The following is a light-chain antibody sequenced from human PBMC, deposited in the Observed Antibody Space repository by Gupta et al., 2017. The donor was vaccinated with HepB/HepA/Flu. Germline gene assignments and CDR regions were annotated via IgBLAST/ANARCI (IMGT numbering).Light chain of an antibody. CDR3: SSYTSSSTLEAV. J-gene: IGLJ2*01. CDR2: DVS. CDR1: SSDVGGYNY. Sequence: QSALTQPASVSGSPGQSITISCTGTSSDVGGYNYVSWYQQHPGKAPKLMIYDVSNRPSGVSNRFSGSKSGNTASLTISGLQAEDEAEYDCSSYTSSSTLEAVFGGGTKLTVL. V-gene: IGLV2-14*03.